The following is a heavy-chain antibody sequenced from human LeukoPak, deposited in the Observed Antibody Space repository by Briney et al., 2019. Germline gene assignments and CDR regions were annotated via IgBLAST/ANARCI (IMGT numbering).Heavy chain of an antibody. Sequence: SETLSLTCTVSGGSISSYYWSWIRQPPGKGLEWIGYIYYNGSTNYNPSLKSRVTISVDTSKNQFSLELSSVTAADTAVYYCARDRYSGSSWGYFDYWGQGTLVTVSS. J-gene: IGHJ4*02. V-gene: IGHV4-59*01. CDR2: IYYNGST. CDR1: GGSISSYY. D-gene: IGHD1-26*01. CDR3: ARDRYSGSSWGYFDY.